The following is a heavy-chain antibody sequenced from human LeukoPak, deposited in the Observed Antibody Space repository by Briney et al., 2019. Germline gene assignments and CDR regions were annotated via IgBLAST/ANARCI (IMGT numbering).Heavy chain of an antibody. CDR2: INPNSGGT. D-gene: IGHD3-22*01. Sequence: ASVKVSCKASGYTFTGYYMHWVRQAPGQGLEWMGWINPNSGGTNYAQKFQGRVSMTRDTSISTAYMELSRLRSDDTAVYYCARDSGYYYDSSGYYRKGPFDYWGQGTLVTVSS. CDR3: ARDSGYYYDSSGYYRKGPFDY. V-gene: IGHV1-2*02. J-gene: IGHJ4*02. CDR1: GYTFTGYY.